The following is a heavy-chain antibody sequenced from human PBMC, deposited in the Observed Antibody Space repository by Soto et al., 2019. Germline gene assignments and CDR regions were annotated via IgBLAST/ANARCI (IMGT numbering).Heavy chain of an antibody. J-gene: IGHJ4*02. V-gene: IGHV4-59*01. D-gene: IGHD6-13*01. CDR1: GGSISGYY. CDR3: AREGEQLVLDY. Sequence: QVQLQESGPGLVKPSETLSLTCTVSGGSISGYYWSWFRHPPGKGLEWIGYIYYSGSTNYNPSLKSRVTISVDTSKNQFSLKLSSVTAADTAVYYCAREGEQLVLDYWGQGTLVTVSS. CDR2: IYYSGST.